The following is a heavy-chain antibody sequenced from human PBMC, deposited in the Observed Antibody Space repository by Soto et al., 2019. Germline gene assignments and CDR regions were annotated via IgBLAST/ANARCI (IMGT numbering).Heavy chain of an antibody. CDR3: ARARTVAVSGRTGGYYYYAMDL. CDR1: GGTFTSYS. V-gene: IGHV1-69*01. D-gene: IGHD6-19*01. J-gene: IGHJ6*02. CDR2: VIPRFGTT. Sequence: QVQLEQSGAEVKRPGSLVKVSCRASGGTFTSYSINWVRRAPGQGPEWMGAVIPRFGTTTYAQRFEGRVTVIADASTSTVFMEMSGLRSEDTAVYFCARARTVAVSGRTGGYYYYAMDLWGQGTAVTVSS.